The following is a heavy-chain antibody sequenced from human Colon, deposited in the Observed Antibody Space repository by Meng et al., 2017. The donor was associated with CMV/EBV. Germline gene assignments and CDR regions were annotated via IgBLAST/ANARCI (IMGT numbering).Heavy chain of an antibody. CDR2: ISYDGSNK. Sequence: GGSLRLSCAASGFTFSSYAMHWVRQAPGKGLEWVAVISYDGSNKYYADSVKGRFTISRDNSKNTLYLQMNSLRAEDTAVYYCTRHIVVHYAVHWGQGILVTVSS. V-gene: IGHV3-30-3*01. J-gene: IGHJ4*02. CDR3: TRHIVVHYAVH. CDR1: GFTFSSYA. D-gene: IGHD2-21*01.